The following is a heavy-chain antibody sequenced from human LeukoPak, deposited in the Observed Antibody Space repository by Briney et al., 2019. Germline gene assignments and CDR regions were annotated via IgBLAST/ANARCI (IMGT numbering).Heavy chain of an antibody. CDR2: IKEDGSEK. V-gene: IGHV3-7*01. CDR1: GFTFSTYW. J-gene: IGHJ4*02. CDR3: AAVIDY. Sequence: GGSLRLSCAASGFTFSTYWMNWVRQAPGKGLEWVANIKEDGSEKDYVDSVKGRFTISRDNAKNSLYLQMNSLRAEDTAVYYCAAVIDYWGQGTLVTVSS.